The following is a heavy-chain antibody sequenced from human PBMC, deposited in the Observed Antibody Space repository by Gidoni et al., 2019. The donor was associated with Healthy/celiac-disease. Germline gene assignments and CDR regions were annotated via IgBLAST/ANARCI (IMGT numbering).Heavy chain of an antibody. CDR3: ARDLRYNWNHGGFDY. V-gene: IGHV3-53*04. CDR1: GFTVSSNH. D-gene: IGHD1-20*01. J-gene: IGHJ4*02. Sequence: EVQLVEYGGGLVQPGGSLRISCAASGFTVSSNHMSWVRQAPGKGLEWVSVIYSVGSTYYADSVKGRFPISRHNSKNTLYLQMNSLRADDTAGYYCARDLRYNWNHGGFDYWGQGTLVTVSS. CDR2: IYSVGST.